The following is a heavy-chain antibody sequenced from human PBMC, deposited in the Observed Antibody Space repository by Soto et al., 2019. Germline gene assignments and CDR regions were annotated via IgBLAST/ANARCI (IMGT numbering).Heavy chain of an antibody. D-gene: IGHD3-10*01. CDR3: AKDKGFGELYNWFDP. Sequence: HPGGSLRLACAASGFTFSSYAMSWVRQAPGKGLEWVSAISGSGGSTYYADSVKGRFTISRDNSKNTLYLQMNSLRAEDTAVYYCAKDKGFGELYNWFDPWGQGTLVTVSS. V-gene: IGHV3-23*01. CDR2: ISGSGGST. J-gene: IGHJ5*02. CDR1: GFTFSSYA.